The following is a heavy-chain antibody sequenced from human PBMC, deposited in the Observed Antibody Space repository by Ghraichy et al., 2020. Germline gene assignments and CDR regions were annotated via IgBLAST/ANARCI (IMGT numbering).Heavy chain of an antibody. CDR2: FSEHTGTT. CDR3: ARDAGLPVAGKFYFDY. J-gene: IGHJ4*02. V-gene: IGHV3-23*01. D-gene: IGHD3-10*01. Sequence: GGSLRLSCAASGFTFSMYAMSWVRQAPGKGLEWVSVFSEHTGTTYADSVQGRFTISRDNSKNVLYLQMNSLRAEDTALYYCARDAGLPVAGKFYFDYWGQGTPVTVSS. CDR1: GFTFSMYA.